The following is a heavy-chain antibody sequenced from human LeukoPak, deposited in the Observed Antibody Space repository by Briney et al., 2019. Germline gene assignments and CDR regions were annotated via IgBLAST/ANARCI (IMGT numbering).Heavy chain of an antibody. CDR2: IYTSGST. Sequence: PSETLSLTCTVSGGSISSGSYYWSWIRQPDGKGLEWIGSIYTSGSTNYNPSLKSRVTISVDTSKNQFSLKLSSVTAADTAVYYCARVEVPDCSSTSCYSGWFDPWGQGTLVTVSS. CDR3: ARVEVPDCSSTSCYSGWFDP. J-gene: IGHJ5*02. V-gene: IGHV4-61*02. CDR1: GGSISSGSYY. D-gene: IGHD2-2*01.